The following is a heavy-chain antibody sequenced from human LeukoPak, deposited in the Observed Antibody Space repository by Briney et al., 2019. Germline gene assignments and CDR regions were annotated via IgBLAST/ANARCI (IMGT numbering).Heavy chain of an antibody. Sequence: PGGSLRLSCAASGFTFSTYWMHWVRQAPGQGLVWVSRTNNDGSSTVYADSVKGRFTISRDNAKNTLYLQINSLRAEDTAVYYCARDLFYDSSGYYASDSWGQGTLVTVSS. CDR2: TNNDGSST. J-gene: IGHJ4*02. CDR3: ARDLFYDSSGYYASDS. V-gene: IGHV3-74*01. D-gene: IGHD3-22*01. CDR1: GFTFSTYW.